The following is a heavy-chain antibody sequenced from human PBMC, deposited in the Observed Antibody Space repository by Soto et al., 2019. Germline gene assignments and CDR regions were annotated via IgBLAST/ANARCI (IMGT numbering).Heavy chain of an antibody. CDR3: AKDGALLALGY. D-gene: IGHD3-16*01. CDR1: GFTFSSYG. J-gene: IGHJ4*02. CDR2: ISYDGSNK. Sequence: QVQLVESGGGVVQPGRSLRLSCAASGFTFSSYGMHWVRQAPGKGLEWVAVISYDGSNKYYADSVKGRFTISRDNSKNTLYLQMNSLRAEDTAVYYCAKDGALLALGYWGQGTLVTVSS. V-gene: IGHV3-30*18.